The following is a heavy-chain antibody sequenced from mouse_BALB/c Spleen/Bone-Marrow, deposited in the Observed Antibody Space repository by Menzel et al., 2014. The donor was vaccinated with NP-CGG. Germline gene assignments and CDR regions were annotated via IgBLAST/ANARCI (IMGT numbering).Heavy chain of an antibody. J-gene: IGHJ1*01. V-gene: IGHV7-3*02. CDR3: AREKNYGSHGYFDD. D-gene: IGHD1-1*01. Sequence: DVMLVESGGGLVQPGGSLRLSCATSGFTFTDYYMSWVRQPPGKALEWLGFIRNKANGYTTEYSASVKGRFTISRATSKSIRYLQMKPLRAEDGATYYCAREKNYGSHGYFDDWDAGTTVTVSS. CDR1: GFTFTDYY. CDR2: IRNKANGYTT.